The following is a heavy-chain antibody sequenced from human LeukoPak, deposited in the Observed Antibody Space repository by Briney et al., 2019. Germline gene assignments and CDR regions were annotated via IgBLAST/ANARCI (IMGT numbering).Heavy chain of an antibody. J-gene: IGHJ4*02. Sequence: ASVKVSCKASGYTFTSYGISWLRQTPGQGLEWMGWISAYNGNTNYAQKLQGRVTLTTDTSTSTAYMELRSLRSDDTAVYYCARDQAMIVVVPGYWGQGTLVTVSS. CDR1: GYTFTSYG. CDR2: ISAYNGNT. D-gene: IGHD3-22*01. V-gene: IGHV1-18*01. CDR3: ARDQAMIVVVPGY.